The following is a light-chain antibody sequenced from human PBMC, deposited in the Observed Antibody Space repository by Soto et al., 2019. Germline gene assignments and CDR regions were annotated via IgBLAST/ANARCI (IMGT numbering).Light chain of an antibody. J-gene: IGKJ3*01. CDR2: AAS. CDR3: QQFFTTLFT. CDR1: QSISNY. Sequence: DIQMTQSPASLSASVGDRVTITCRASQSISNYLNWYQQKPGKAPNLLIYAASSLRSGVTSMFSGSGSGTDFHLTINSLQPEDFATYSCQQFFTTLFTFGPGTNVEIK. V-gene: IGKV1-39*01.